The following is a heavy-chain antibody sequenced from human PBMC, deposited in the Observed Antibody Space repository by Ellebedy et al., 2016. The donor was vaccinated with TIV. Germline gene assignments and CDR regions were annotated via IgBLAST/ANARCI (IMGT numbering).Heavy chain of an antibody. CDR2: IIPIFGTA. CDR1: GGTFSSYA. J-gene: IGHJ6*02. V-gene: IGHV1-69*13. D-gene: IGHD2-8*01. CDR3: ARDSRIVLMVYDGAGGMDV. Sequence: SVKVSXXASGGTFSSYAISWVRQAPGQGLEWMGGIIPIFGTANYAQKFQGRVTITADESTSTAYMELSSLRSEDTAVYYCARDSRIVLMVYDGAGGMDVWGQGTTVTVSS.